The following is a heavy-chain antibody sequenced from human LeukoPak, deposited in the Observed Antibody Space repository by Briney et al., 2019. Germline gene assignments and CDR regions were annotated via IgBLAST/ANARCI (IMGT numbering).Heavy chain of an antibody. J-gene: IGHJ4*02. CDR3: ARDHRYAFDN. D-gene: IGHD5-12*01. CDR1: GFTFSSYD. Sequence: PGGSLRLSCAASGFTFSSYDMHWVRQAPGKGLEWISYVGISSGNTKYADSVKGRFTISGDSAKNSVFLQMNSLRVEDTAVYYCARDHRYAFDNWGQGTLVTVSS. V-gene: IGHV3-48*04. CDR2: VGISSGNT.